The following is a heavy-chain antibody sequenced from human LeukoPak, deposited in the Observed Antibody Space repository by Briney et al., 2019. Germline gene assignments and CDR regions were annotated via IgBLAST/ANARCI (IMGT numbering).Heavy chain of an antibody. CDR1: GGSISSYY. Sequence: SETLSLTCTVSGGSISSYYWSWIRHPPGKGLEWIGFIYYSGITTYNPSLKSRVTISVDTSRNQFSLKMNSMTAADTALYYCAAGRMITEVNALDYWGQGALVTVSS. J-gene: IGHJ4*02. D-gene: IGHD3-22*01. V-gene: IGHV4-59*08. CDR3: AAGRMITEVNALDY. CDR2: IYYSGIT.